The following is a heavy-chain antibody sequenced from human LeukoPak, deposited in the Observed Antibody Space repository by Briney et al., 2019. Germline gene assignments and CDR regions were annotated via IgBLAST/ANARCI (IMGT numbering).Heavy chain of an antibody. CDR1: GFTFSDHY. V-gene: IGHV3-11*01. D-gene: IGHD3-16*01. J-gene: IGHJ4*02. Sequence: GGSLRLSCAGSGFTFSDHYLSWIHQAPGKGLEWVSYIWNSGSTIYYADSVMGRFTISRDNAKNSVYLQMNSLRAEDTAFDYCARGHYGLDYWGQGTMVTVSS. CDR2: IWNSGSTI. CDR3: ARGHYGLDY.